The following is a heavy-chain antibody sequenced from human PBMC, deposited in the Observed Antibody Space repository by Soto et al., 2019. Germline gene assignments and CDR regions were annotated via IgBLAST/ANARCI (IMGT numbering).Heavy chain of an antibody. Sequence: LETPSLPRTTSDDSFKGADCYLGLIRQPPGKGPEWIGYTYYNGDTKYNPALKSRVTMSVDTSKNQFSLRLSSVTAADTAVYFCARGPGYIDGWRTFDFWGRGILVTVSS. CDR1: DDSFKGADCY. CDR3: ARGPGYIDGWRTFDF. D-gene: IGHD6-19*01. J-gene: IGHJ4*02. CDR2: TYYNGDT. V-gene: IGHV4-61*08.